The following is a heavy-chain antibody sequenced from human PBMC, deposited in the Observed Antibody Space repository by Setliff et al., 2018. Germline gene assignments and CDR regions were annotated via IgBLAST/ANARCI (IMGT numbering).Heavy chain of an antibody. V-gene: IGHV3-7*03. CDR2: IKQDGSEK. J-gene: IGHJ4*02. CDR3: VRDSPYCVNGVCRGY. Sequence: GGSLRLSCAASRFTFNNYWMSWVRQAPGKGLEWVANIKQDGSEKFYVDSVKGRFTISRDNAKNSLYLQMNNLRAEDTAVYYCVRDSPYCVNGVCRGYWGQGTQVTVSS. CDR1: RFTFNNYW. D-gene: IGHD2-21*01.